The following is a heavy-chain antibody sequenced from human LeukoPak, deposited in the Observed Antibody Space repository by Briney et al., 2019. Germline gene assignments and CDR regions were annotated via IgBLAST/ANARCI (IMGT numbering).Heavy chain of an antibody. J-gene: IGHJ4*02. CDR2: ISSSGSTI. CDR3: ARADLDYENPFDY. CDR1: GFTFSDYY. Sequence: PGGSLRLSCAASGFTFSDYYMSWIRQAPGKGLEWVSYISSSGSTIYYADSVKGRFTISRDNAKNSLYLQMNSLRAEDTAVYYCARADLDYENPFDYWGQGTLVTVSS. V-gene: IGHV3-11*01. D-gene: IGHD4-17*01.